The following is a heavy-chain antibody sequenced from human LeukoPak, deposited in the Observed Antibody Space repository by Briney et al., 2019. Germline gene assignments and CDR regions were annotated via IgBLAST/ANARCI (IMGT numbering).Heavy chain of an antibody. CDR2: ISAYTGNT. D-gene: IGHD6-13*01. CDR3: ATKRSSNNFDY. V-gene: IGHV1-18*01. Sequence: GASVKVSCKSSGYTFTNYGVTWVRQAPGQGLEWMGWISAYTGNTNYAQKLQGRVTMTTDTSTSTAYMELRSLRSDDTAVYCCATKRSSNNFDYWGQGTLVTVSS. J-gene: IGHJ4*02. CDR1: GYTFTNYG.